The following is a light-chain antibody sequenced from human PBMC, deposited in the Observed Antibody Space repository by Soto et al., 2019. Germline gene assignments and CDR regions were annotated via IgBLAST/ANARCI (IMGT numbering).Light chain of an antibody. Sequence: EIVMTQSPATLSVSPGERATLSCRARQSISSNLAWYQQKPGQAPRLLIYGPSTRATGIPARFSGSRSGTEFTLTISSLQSEDFAVYYCQQYNNWPLTFGGGTKVEIK. CDR3: QQYNNWPLT. CDR2: GPS. CDR1: QSISSN. J-gene: IGKJ4*01. V-gene: IGKV3-15*01.